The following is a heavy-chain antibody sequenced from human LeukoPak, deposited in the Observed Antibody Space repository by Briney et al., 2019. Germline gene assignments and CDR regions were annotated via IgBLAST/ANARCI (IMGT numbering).Heavy chain of an antibody. CDR3: ARFSVGSSTSWYDY. J-gene: IGHJ4*02. CDR1: GGSISSYY. V-gene: IGHV4-4*07. CDR2: IYTSGST. D-gene: IGHD2-2*01. Sequence: PSETLSLTCTVSGGSISSYYWSWIRQPAGKGLEWIGRIYTSGSTNYNPSLKSRVTMSVDTSKNQFSLKLSSVTAADTAVYYCARFSVGSSTSWYDYWGQGTLVTVSS.